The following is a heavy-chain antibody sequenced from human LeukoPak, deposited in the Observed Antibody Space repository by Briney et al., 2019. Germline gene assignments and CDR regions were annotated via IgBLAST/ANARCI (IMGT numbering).Heavy chain of an antibody. V-gene: IGHV1-8*01. CDR3: ARATAMVTVIDY. CDR2: MNPNSGNT. Sequence: GASVKVSCKASGYTFTSYDINWVRQATGQGLEWMGWMNPNSGNTGYAQKFQGRVTMTRNTSISTAYMELSSLRSADTAVYYCARATAMVTVIDYWGQGTLVTVSS. CDR1: GYTFTSYD. D-gene: IGHD5-18*01. J-gene: IGHJ4*02.